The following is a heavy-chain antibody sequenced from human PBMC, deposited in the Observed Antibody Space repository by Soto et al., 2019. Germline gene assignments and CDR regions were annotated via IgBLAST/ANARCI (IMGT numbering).Heavy chain of an antibody. CDR2: IYYSGST. J-gene: IGHJ4*02. Sequence: SETLSLTCTVSGGSISSGGYYWSWIRQHPGKGLEWIGYIYYSGSTYYNPSLKSRVTISVDTSKNQFSLKLSSVTAADTAVYYCARGRGNYYDSSGFPYYFDYWGQGTLVTVSS. V-gene: IGHV4-31*03. CDR3: ARGRGNYYDSSGFPYYFDY. D-gene: IGHD3-22*01. CDR1: GGSISSGGYY.